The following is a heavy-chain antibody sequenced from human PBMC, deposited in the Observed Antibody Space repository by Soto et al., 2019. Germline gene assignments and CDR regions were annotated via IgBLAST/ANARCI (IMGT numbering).Heavy chain of an antibody. CDR3: ASDKSDYYDTSGYFDF. Sequence: GASVKLSSKAPGYTFSSYYLHWVQQAPGRGLEWMGIINPSGGSSSYAPEFQGRVTMTRDMSTSTVYMELSSLRSEDTAMYYCASDKSDYYDTSGYFDFWGQGTLVTVSS. J-gene: IGHJ4*02. V-gene: IGHV1-46*01. D-gene: IGHD3-22*01. CDR2: INPSGGSS. CDR1: GYTFSSYY.